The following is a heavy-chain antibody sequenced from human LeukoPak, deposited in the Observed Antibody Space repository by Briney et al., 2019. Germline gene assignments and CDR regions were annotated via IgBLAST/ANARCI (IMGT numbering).Heavy chain of an antibody. V-gene: IGHV4-34*01. J-gene: IGHJ4*02. CDR2: INHSGST. CDR3: ARGGYSYGSRMGDY. CDR1: GGSFSGYY. Sequence: SETLSLTCAVYGGSFSGYYWSWSRQPPGKGLEWIGEINHSGSTNYNPSLKSRVTISVDTSKNQFSLKLSSVTAADTAVYYCARGGYSYGSRMGDYWGQGTLVTVSS. D-gene: IGHD5-18*01.